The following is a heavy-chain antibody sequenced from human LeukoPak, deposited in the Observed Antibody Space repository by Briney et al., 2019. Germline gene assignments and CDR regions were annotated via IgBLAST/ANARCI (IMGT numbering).Heavy chain of an antibody. J-gene: IGHJ4*02. D-gene: IGHD2-8*01. CDR3: ASDVWSP. CDR2: ISSSRSYI. CDR1: GFTFSSYS. V-gene: IGHV3-21*01. Sequence: GGSLRLSCAASGFTFSSYSMNGVGQAPGKGLEWGSSISSSRSYIYYADSVKGRFTISRDNAKNSLYLQMNSLRAEDTAVYYCASDVWSPGGQGPLVTVS.